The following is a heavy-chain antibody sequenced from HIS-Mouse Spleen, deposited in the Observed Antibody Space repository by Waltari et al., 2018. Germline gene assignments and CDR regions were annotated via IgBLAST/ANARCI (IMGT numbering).Heavy chain of an antibody. Sequence: QVQLVESGGGVVQPGRSLRLSCAASGFTFSSYGMHWVRQAPGKGLGWVAVIGYDGSNKYYADSVKGRFTISRDNSKNTLYLQMNSLRAEDTAVYYCVLFDSSSSGDWGQGTLVTVSS. CDR3: VLFDSSSSGD. V-gene: IGHV3-33*01. CDR1: GFTFSSYG. J-gene: IGHJ4*02. D-gene: IGHD6-6*01. CDR2: IGYDGSNK.